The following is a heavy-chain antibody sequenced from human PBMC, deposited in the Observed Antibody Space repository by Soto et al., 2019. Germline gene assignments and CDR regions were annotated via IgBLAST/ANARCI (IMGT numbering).Heavy chain of an antibody. CDR3: ARDRTRAAAGTLYYYYGMDV. CDR2: ISAYNGNT. CDR1: GYTFTSYG. J-gene: IGHJ6*02. V-gene: IGHV1-18*04. Sequence: GASVKVSCKASGYTFTSYGISWVRQAPGQGLEWMGWISAYNGNTNYAQKLQGRVTMTTDTSTSTAYMELRSLRSDDTAVYYCARDRTRAAAGTLYYYYGMDVWGQGTTVTVSS. D-gene: IGHD6-13*01.